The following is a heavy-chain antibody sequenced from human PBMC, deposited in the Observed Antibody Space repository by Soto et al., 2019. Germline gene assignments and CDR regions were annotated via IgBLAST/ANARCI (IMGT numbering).Heavy chain of an antibody. Sequence: EVQLVESGGGLVKPGGSLRLSCAASGFTFSSYSMNWVRQAPGKGLEWVSSISSSSSYIYYADSVKGRFTISRDNAKNSLYLQMNSRRAEDTGVYYCARDKPGYVGFRVDYWGQGTLVTVSS. CDR2: ISSSSSYI. CDR1: GFTFSSYS. CDR3: ARDKPGYVGFRVDY. V-gene: IGHV3-21*01. D-gene: IGHD5-12*01. J-gene: IGHJ4*02.